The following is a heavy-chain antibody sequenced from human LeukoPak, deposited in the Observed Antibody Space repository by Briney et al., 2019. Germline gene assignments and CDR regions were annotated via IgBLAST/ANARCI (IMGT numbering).Heavy chain of an antibody. CDR3: AGEDSRGWGARDY. D-gene: IGHD6-19*01. V-gene: IGHV3-48*03. J-gene: IGHJ4*02. CDR1: GFTFSSYE. CDR2: ISSSGSTI. Sequence: GGSLRLSCAASGFTFSSYEMNWVRQAPGKGLEWVSYISSSGSTIYYADSVKGRFTISRDNAKNSLYLQMNSLRAEDTAVYYWAGEDSRGWGARDYWGQGTLVTVSS.